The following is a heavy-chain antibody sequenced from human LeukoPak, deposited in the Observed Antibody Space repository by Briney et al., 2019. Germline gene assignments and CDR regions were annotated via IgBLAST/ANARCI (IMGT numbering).Heavy chain of an antibody. V-gene: IGHV4-4*02. CDR1: GDSINSLDL. CDR3: AGLVGRYSSGLYYYYFDY. CDR2: MYLGGTT. D-gene: IGHD3-22*01. J-gene: IGHJ4*02. Sequence: SETLSLTCTVSGDSINSLDLWSWVRQPPGKGLEWIGEMYLGGTTHSNPSVKSRVTISIDKSKNQFFLNLSSVTAADTAVYYCAGLVGRYSSGLYYYYFDYWGQGTLVTVSS.